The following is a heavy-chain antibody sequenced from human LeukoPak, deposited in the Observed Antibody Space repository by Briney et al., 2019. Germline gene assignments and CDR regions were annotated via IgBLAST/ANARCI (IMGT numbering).Heavy chain of an antibody. J-gene: IGHJ4*02. D-gene: IGHD1-26*01. Sequence: SETLSLTCPAPGASISGYSWSWIRQPPGKGLEWIAFIHSSGTTNYNPYLKSRISISVDTSKNQFSLRLSSVTAADTAVYYWASGSNWGQGILVTVSS. CDR1: GASISGYS. V-gene: IGHV4-59*01. CDR3: ASGSN. CDR2: IHSSGTT.